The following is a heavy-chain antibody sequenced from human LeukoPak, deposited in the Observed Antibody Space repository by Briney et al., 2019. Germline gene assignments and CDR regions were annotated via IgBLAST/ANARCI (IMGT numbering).Heavy chain of an antibody. J-gene: IGHJ5*02. CDR2: ISAYNGNT. V-gene: IGHV1-18*01. D-gene: IGHD6-19*01. CDR1: GYTFTSYG. Sequence: GASVEVSCKASGYTFTSYGISWVRQAPGQGLEWMGWISAYNGNTNYAQKLQGRVTMTTDTSTSTAYMELRSLRSDDTAVYYCARAGVRQWLVPDNWFDPWGQGTLVTVSS. CDR3: ARAGVRQWLVPDNWFDP.